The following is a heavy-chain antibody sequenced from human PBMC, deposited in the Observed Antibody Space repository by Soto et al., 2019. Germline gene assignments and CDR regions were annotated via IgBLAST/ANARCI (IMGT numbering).Heavy chain of an antibody. V-gene: IGHV3-53*01. J-gene: IGHJ4*02. CDR3: ARTRDGLTGPFDY. D-gene: IGHD2-2*01. Sequence: EVQLVESGGGLIQPGGSLRLSCAASGFTVSSNYMSWVRQAPGKGLEWVSVIYSGGSTYYADSVKGRFTISRDNSKNTLYLQMNSLRAEDTAVYYCARTRDGLTGPFDYWGQGTLVTVSS. CDR2: IYSGGST. CDR1: GFTVSSNY.